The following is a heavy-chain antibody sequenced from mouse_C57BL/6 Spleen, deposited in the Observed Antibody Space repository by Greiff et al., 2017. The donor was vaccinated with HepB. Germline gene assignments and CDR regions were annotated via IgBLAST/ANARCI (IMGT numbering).Heavy chain of an antibody. CDR3: AGDDICAMDY. J-gene: IGHJ4*01. CDR2: INPNNGGT. Sequence: EVQLQQSGPELVKPGASVKISCKASGYTFTDYYMNWVKQSHGKSLEWIGDINPNNGGTSYNQKFKGKATLTVDKSSSTAYMELRSLTSEDAAVYYCAGDDICAMDYWGRGTAVTVSS. CDR1: GYTFTDYY. V-gene: IGHV1-26*01.